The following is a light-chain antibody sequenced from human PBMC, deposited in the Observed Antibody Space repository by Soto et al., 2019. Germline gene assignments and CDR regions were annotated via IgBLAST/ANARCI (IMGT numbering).Light chain of an antibody. J-gene: IGKJ1*01. CDR3: QQYGDSPQT. CDR1: QSVGSS. Sequence: EIVLTQSPGTLSLSPGERATLSCRASQSVGSSLSWYQQKPGQAPRLLFYGASNSATAIPDRFSGSGFGTDFTLTITRLEPEDFAVYYCQQYGDSPQTFGPGTKVEI. CDR2: GAS. V-gene: IGKV3-20*01.